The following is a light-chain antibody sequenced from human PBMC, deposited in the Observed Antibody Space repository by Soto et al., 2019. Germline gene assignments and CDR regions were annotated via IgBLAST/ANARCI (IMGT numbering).Light chain of an antibody. V-gene: IGLV2-14*01. CDR1: SSEFSGYTF. CDR2: EVS. Sequence: QSALTQPASVSGSPGQSITISCTGTSSEFSGYTFVSWYQQHPGKAPKVMIYEVSNRPSGVSSRFSGSKSGNTASLTISGLQAEDEADYYCTSYTSRNTYVFGTGTKVTVL. CDR3: TSYTSRNTYV. J-gene: IGLJ1*01.